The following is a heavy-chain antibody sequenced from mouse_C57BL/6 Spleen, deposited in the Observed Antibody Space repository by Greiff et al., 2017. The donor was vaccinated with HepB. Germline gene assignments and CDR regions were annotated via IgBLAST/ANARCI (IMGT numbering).Heavy chain of an antibody. CDR2: IDPETGGT. J-gene: IGHJ2*01. Sequence: QVQLQQSGAELVRPGASVTLSCKASGSTFTDYEMHWVKQTPVHGLEWIGAIDPETGGTAYNQKFKGKAILTADKSSSTSYMELRSLTSEDSAVYYCTKSIYYYGSSLYYCDDLGQGTTLTVSS. CDR1: GSTFTDYE. CDR3: TKSIYYYGSSLYYCDD. V-gene: IGHV1-15*01. D-gene: IGHD1-1*01.